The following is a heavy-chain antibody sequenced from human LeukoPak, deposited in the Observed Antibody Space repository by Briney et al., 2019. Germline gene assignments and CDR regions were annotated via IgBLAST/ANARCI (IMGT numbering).Heavy chain of an antibody. CDR3: ARGPKYIASTGPHYFDY. V-gene: IGHV3-21*01. Sequence: GGSPRLSCAASGFTFGSYTMNWVRQPPAKGLGRVSSNSDGSRYIYYADAVKGRFPISRDNAENSLYLQMNSLRAEDTAVYYCARGPKYIASTGPHYFDYWGQGTLVTVSS. CDR1: GFTFGSYT. D-gene: IGHD1-1*01. CDR2: NSDGSRYI. J-gene: IGHJ4*02.